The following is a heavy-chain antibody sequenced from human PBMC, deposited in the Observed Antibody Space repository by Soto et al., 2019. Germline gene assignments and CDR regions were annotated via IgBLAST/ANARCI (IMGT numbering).Heavy chain of an antibody. Sequence: SETLSLTCTVSGGSISSGGYYWSWIRQHPGKGLEWIGYIYYSGSTYYNPSLKSRVTISVDTSKNQFSLKLSSVTAADTAVYYCARDHIAAAGTRYYYYYGMDVWGQGTTVTVSS. D-gene: IGHD6-13*01. V-gene: IGHV4-31*03. CDR2: IYYSGST. CDR1: GGSISSGGYY. CDR3: ARDHIAAAGTRYYYYYGMDV. J-gene: IGHJ6*02.